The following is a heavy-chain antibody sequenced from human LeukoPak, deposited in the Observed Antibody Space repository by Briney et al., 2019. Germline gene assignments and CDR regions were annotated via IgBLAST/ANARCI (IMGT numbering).Heavy chain of an antibody. Sequence: SVKVSCKASGGTFSSYAISWLRPSPGQGLEWMVGIIPICGTANYEPTFKGRVTITADKSTSTAYMELTSLISEDTAVYYCARVMVPKVFDAFNIWGQGTMVTVSS. CDR1: GGTFSSYA. CDR3: ARVMVPKVFDAFNI. V-gene: IGHV1-69*06. D-gene: IGHD3-10*01. CDR2: IIPICGTA. J-gene: IGHJ3*02.